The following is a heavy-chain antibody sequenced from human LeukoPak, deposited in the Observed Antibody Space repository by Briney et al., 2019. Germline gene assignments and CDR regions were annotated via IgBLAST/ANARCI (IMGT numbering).Heavy chain of an antibody. V-gene: IGHV5-51*01. CDR3: ARHSISSGYMYYFDS. J-gene: IGHJ4*02. CDR2: IYPGDSET. CDR1: GYSFTTYW. D-gene: IGHD3-22*01. Sequence: GESLKISCKGSGYSFTTYWIGWVRQMPGKGLEWMGIIYPGDSETRYSPSFQGQVTISADKSITTAYLQWSSLKASDTAMYYCARHSISSGYMYYFDSWGQGTLVTVSS.